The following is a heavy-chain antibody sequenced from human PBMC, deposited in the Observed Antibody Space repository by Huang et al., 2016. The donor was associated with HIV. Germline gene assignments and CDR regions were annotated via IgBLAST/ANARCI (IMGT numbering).Heavy chain of an antibody. V-gene: IGHV1-8*01. CDR2: LNPNSGKT. J-gene: IGHJ4*02. CDR3: ARLTSGWYQDY. D-gene: IGHD6-19*01. Sequence: QVQLVQSGPEVKKPGASVKVYCHTSGYIFSNYDINWVRQDPGQGLQWMGWLNPNSGKTAYGQKFQGRVTLTRSTSTGAAYMVLNSLTSQDTAVYYCARLTSGWYQDYWGQGTLVTVSS. CDR1: GYIFSNYD.